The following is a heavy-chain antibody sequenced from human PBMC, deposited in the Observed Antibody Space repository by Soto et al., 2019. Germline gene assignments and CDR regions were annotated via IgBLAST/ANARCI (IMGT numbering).Heavy chain of an antibody. CDR1: GFTFSSYA. Sequence: PVGSLRLSCAASGFTFSSYAMTWVRQAPGKGLEWVSGISNSGGGTYYADSVKGRFTISRDNSKNTLYLQMNSLRAEDTAVYYCAKPAVAGLAYYYYDYWGQGTLVTVSS. D-gene: IGHD6-19*01. V-gene: IGHV3-23*01. CDR3: AKPAVAGLAYYYYDY. J-gene: IGHJ4*02. CDR2: ISNSGGGT.